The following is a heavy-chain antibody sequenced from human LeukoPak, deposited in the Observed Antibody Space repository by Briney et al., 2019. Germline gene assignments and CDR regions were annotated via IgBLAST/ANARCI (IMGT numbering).Heavy chain of an antibody. CDR3: ARGRRGTQYQVFDS. Sequence: PGKSLRLSCVASGFTFSNSWMNWVRQAPEKGLEWVANIKEDGSEKYYLESVKSRFTISRDNAKNSLYLQMNSLRDEDTALYYCARGRRGTQYQVFDSWGQGTLVTVSS. V-gene: IGHV3-7*04. CDR1: GFTFSNSW. CDR2: IKEDGSEK. J-gene: IGHJ5*01.